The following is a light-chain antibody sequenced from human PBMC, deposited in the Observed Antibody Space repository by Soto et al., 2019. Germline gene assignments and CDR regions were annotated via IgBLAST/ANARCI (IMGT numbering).Light chain of an antibody. CDR2: DVS. V-gene: IGLV2-14*01. CDR3: CSYTSSSTVV. J-gene: IGLJ2*01. Sequence: QSVLTQPASVSGSPGQSITISCTGTSSDVGGYNYVSWYRQHPGKAPKFMIYDVSNRPSGVSNRFSGSKSGNTASLTISGLQAEDEADYYCCSYTSSSTVVFGGGTKVTVL. CDR1: SSDVGGYNY.